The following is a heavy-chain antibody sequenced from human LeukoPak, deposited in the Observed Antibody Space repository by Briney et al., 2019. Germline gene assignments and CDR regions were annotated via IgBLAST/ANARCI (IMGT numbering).Heavy chain of an antibody. CDR2: IIPIFGTA. CDR1: GYTFTSYG. V-gene: IGHV1-69*05. Sequence: SVKVSCKASGYTFTSYGISWVRQAPGQGLEWMGGIIPIFGTANYAQKFQGRVTITTDESTSTAYMELSSLRSEDTAVYYCARAFGSSGWNPDVGWFDPWGQGTLVTVSS. CDR3: ARAFGSSGWNPDVGWFDP. D-gene: IGHD6-19*01. J-gene: IGHJ5*02.